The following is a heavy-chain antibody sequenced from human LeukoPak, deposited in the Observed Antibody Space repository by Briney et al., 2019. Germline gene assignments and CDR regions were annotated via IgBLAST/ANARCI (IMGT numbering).Heavy chain of an antibody. Sequence: GGSLRLSCAASGFTFSSYTMSWVRQAPGKGLEWVSGVSGSGGSTHYADSVKGRFTISRDNSKNTLYLQMNSLRAEDTAAYYCAKRVASSSAEMDYWGQGTLVTVSS. CDR1: GFTFSSYT. D-gene: IGHD6-6*01. CDR3: AKRVASSSAEMDY. V-gene: IGHV3-23*01. J-gene: IGHJ4*02. CDR2: VSGSGGST.